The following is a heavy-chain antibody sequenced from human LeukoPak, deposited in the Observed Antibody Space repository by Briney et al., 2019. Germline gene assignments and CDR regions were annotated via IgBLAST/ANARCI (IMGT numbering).Heavy chain of an antibody. Sequence: GGSLRLSCAASGFTFSSYAMHWVRQAPGKGLEWVAVISYDGSNKYYADSVKGRFTISRDNSKNTLFLQMNSLRGEDTAVYYCARTGYYYDSSGYYSYWGQGTLVTVSS. CDR2: ISYDGSNK. D-gene: IGHD3-22*01. CDR1: GFTFSSYA. J-gene: IGHJ4*02. CDR3: ARTGYYYDSSGYYSY. V-gene: IGHV3-30-3*01.